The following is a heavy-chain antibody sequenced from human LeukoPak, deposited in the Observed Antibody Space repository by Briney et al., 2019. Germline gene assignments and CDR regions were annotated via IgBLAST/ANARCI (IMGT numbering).Heavy chain of an antibody. CDR1: GYSLTTLG. CDR2: ISAYNGNT. V-gene: IGHV1-18*01. J-gene: IGHJ4*02. CDR3: ARVCHWDIDNTRGDPVDY. D-gene: IGHD2-15*01. Sequence: GASVKVSCKASGYSLTTLGVSWVRQAPGQGLEWMGWISAYNGNTNYAQKFQGRVTMTTDTSTNTAYMELTSLRSDDTAVYYCARVCHWDIDNTRGDPVDYWGQGTLVTVSS.